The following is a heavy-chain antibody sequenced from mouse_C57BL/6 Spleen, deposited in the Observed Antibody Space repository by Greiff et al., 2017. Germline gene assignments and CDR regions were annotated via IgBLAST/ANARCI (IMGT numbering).Heavy chain of an antibody. V-gene: IGHV1-18*01. CDR2: INPNNGGT. CDR1: GYTFTDYN. J-gene: IGHJ3*01. CDR3: ARQGGYDGYYVWFAY. Sequence: EVQLQESGPELVKPGASVKIPCKASGYTFTDYNMDWVKQSHGKSLEWIGDINPNNGGTIYNQKFKGKATLTVDKSSSTAYMELRSLTSEDTAVYYCARQGGYDGYYVWFAYWGQGTLVTVSA. D-gene: IGHD2-3*01.